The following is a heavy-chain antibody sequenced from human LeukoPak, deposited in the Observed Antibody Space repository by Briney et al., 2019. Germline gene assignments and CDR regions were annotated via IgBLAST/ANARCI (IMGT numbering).Heavy chain of an antibody. CDR2: IYSGGST. J-gene: IGHJ4*02. D-gene: IGHD3-9*01. Sequence: GGSLRLSCAASGFTVSSNYMSWVRQAPGKGLEWVSVIYSGGSTYYADSVKGRFTISRDNSKNTLYLQMNSLRAEDTAVYYCAKRDILTGYGPFDYWGQGTLVTVSS. CDR1: GFTVSSNY. V-gene: IGHV3-53*01. CDR3: AKRDILTGYGPFDY.